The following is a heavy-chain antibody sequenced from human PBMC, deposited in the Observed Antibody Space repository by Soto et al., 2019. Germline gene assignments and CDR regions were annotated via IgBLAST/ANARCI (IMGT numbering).Heavy chain of an antibody. Sequence: GASVKVSCKASGVTFSSYTISWVRRAPGQGHEFIGRFIPILCIVNYAHKFQCRFTITADISTSTAYLELSSLSSEDTAVYYCAREALDSSGWYGQYYYGMDVWGQGTTVTVSS. CDR1: GVTFSSYT. CDR3: AREALDSSGWYGQYYYGMDV. CDR2: FIPILCIV. V-gene: IGHV1-69*04. J-gene: IGHJ6*02. D-gene: IGHD6-19*01.